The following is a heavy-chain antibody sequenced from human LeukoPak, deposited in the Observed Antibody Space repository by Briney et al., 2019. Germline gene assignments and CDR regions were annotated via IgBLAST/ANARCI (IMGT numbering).Heavy chain of an antibody. Sequence: MPSETLSLTCTVSGGSINSGSYYWTWIRQPAGKGLEWIGCIYTSGSTNYNPSLKSRVTISIDTSKNQFSLKLSSLTAADTAIYYCARGIESYGDYGYWGQGILVTVSS. J-gene: IGHJ4*02. CDR3: ARGIESYGDYGY. V-gene: IGHV4-61*10. CDR2: IYTSGST. D-gene: IGHD4-17*01. CDR1: GGSINSGSYY.